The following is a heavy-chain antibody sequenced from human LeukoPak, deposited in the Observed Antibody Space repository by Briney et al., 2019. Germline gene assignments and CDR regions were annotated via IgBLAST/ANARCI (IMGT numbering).Heavy chain of an antibody. CDR1: GFTVSSNY. J-gene: IGHJ4*02. V-gene: IGHV3-66*02. D-gene: IGHD5/OR15-5a*01. CDR2: IYAGGST. CDR3: ARHIYRYYFDY. Sequence: PGGSLRLSCAASGFTVSSNYMSWVRQAPGKGLEWVSVIYAGGSTYYADSVQGRFTISRDSSKNTLYLQMNSLRAEDTAVYYCARHIYRYYFDYWGQGTLVTVSS.